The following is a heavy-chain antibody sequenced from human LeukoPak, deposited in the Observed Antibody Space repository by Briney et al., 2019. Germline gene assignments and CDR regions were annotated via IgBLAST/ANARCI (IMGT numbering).Heavy chain of an antibody. J-gene: IGHJ5*02. CDR1: GYTFTSYG. Sequence: ASVKVSCKASGYTFTSYGISWVRQAPGQGLEWMGWISAYNGNTNYVQKLQGRVTMTTDTSTSTAYMELRSLRSDDTAVYYCARDRVGYCSRTSCYDNWFDPWGQGTLVTVSS. V-gene: IGHV1-18*01. CDR3: ARDRVGYCSRTSCYDNWFDP. D-gene: IGHD2-2*01. CDR2: ISAYNGNT.